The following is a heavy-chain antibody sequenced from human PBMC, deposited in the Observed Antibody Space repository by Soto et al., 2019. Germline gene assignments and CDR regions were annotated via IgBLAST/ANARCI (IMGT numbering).Heavy chain of an antibody. D-gene: IGHD1-1*01. V-gene: IGHV1-2*02. CDR1: GYSFTKYH. CDR2: INPGSGVT. J-gene: IGHJ4*02. Sequence: GASVKVCCKASGYSFTKYHMHWVRQAPGQGLEWMGWINPGSGVTNQAQKFQGRVTMTRDTSISTTYMELNSLTSDDTAVYYCARVAGHKNARFDTWGQGALVTVSS. CDR3: ARVAGHKNARFDT.